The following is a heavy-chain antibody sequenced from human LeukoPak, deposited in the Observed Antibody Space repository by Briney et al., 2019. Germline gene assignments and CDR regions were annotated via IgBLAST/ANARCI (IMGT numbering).Heavy chain of an antibody. CDR1: GLTFSVYW. Sequence: PGGSLRLSCAASGLTFSVYWMHWVRQAPGKGLEWVAVISYDGSNKYYADSVKGRFTISRDNSKNTLYLQMNSLRAEDTAVYYCAKWGRDSSGYYPFYYYYYGMDVWGQGTTVTVSS. CDR3: AKWGRDSSGYYPFYYYYYGMDV. CDR2: ISYDGSNK. D-gene: IGHD3-22*01. J-gene: IGHJ6*02. V-gene: IGHV3-30*18.